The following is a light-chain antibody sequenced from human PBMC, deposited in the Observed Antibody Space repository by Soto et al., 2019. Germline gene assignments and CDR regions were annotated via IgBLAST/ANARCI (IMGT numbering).Light chain of an antibody. J-gene: IGLJ2*01. CDR3: SSYAGSSTFVV. V-gene: IGLV2-23*03. CDR2: EGS. CDR1: SSDVGSYNL. Sequence: QSALTQPASVSGSPGQSITISCTGTSSDVGSYNLVSWYQHHPGKAPKLMIYEGSKRPSGVSNRFSGSKSGNTASLTISGLQAEDEADYFCSSYAGSSTFVVFGGGTQLTVL.